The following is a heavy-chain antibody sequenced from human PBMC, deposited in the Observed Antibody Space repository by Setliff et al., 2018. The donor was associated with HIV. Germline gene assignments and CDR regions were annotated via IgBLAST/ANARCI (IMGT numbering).Heavy chain of an antibody. CDR1: GYTFTGYY. D-gene: IGHD3-22*01. Sequence: ASVKVSCKASGYTFTGYYMHWVRQAPGQGLEWMGWINPNSGGTNYEQKFQGRVTMTRDTSISTAYMELSRLRSDDTAVYYCARVPNYDSSGYYSYWYFDLWGRGTLVTVSS. V-gene: IGHV1-2*02. CDR3: ARVPNYDSSGYYSYWYFDL. J-gene: IGHJ2*01. CDR2: INPNSGGT.